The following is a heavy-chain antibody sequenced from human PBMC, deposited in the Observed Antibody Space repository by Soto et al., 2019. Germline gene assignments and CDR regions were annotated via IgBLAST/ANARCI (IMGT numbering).Heavy chain of an antibody. Sequence: QVQLVDSGGGLVKPGGSLRLSCAASGFTFSDYYMSWVRQAPGRGLEWISYISTSGSTMYADSVKGRFTISRDNAKNSLYLQMNSLRAEDTAVYYCGRLGGYCGGGNCYWGYFDYWGRGTLVTVSS. J-gene: IGHJ4*02. D-gene: IGHD2-15*01. CDR1: GFTFSDYY. CDR2: ISTSGSTM. V-gene: IGHV3-11*01. CDR3: GRLGGYCGGGNCYWGYFDY.